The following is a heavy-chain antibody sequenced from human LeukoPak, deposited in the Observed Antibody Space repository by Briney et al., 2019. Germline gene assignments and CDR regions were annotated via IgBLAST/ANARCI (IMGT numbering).Heavy chain of an antibody. J-gene: IGHJ4*02. D-gene: IGHD1-26*01. CDR2: INAGNGNT. CDR1: GYTFTSYA. V-gene: IGHV1-3*01. Sequence: GASVKVSCKASGYTFTSYAMHWVRQAPGQRLEWMGWINAGNGNTKYSQKFQGRVTITRDTSASTAYMELSSLRSEDTAVYYCARDRVRYSGRDHPFDYWGQGTLVTVTS. CDR3: ARDRVRYSGRDHPFDY.